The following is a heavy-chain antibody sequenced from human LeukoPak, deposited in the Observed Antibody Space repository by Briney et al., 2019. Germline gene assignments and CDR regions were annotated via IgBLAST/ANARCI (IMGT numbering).Heavy chain of an antibody. Sequence: PSETLSLTCTVSGGSISSSSYYWGWIRQPPGKGLEWIGSIYYSGSTYYNPSLRSRVTISVDTSKNQFSLKLSSVTAADTAVYYCARQNIYCSRTSCYEVDWFDPWGQGTLVTVSS. CDR1: GGSISSSSYY. J-gene: IGHJ5*02. CDR2: IYYSGST. V-gene: IGHV4-39*01. CDR3: ARQNIYCSRTSCYEVDWFDP. D-gene: IGHD2-2*01.